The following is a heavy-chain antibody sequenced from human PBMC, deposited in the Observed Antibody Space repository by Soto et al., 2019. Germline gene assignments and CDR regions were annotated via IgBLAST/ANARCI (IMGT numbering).Heavy chain of an antibody. Sequence: SETLSLTCTVSGGSISSYYWSWIRQPPGKGLEWIGYIYYSGSTNYNPSLKSRVTISVDTSKNQFSLKLSSVTAADTAVYYCARHFGGGYYYYMDVWGKGTTVTVSS. D-gene: IGHD3-10*01. CDR1: GGSISSYY. CDR3: ARHFGGGYYYYMDV. J-gene: IGHJ6*03. V-gene: IGHV4-59*08. CDR2: IYYSGST.